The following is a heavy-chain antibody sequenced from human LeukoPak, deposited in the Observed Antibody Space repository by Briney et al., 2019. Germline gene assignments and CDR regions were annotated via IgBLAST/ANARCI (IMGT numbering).Heavy chain of an antibody. CDR1: GFTVSSNY. CDR2: IYSGGST. CDR3: ARSRRDGYNFGYFDY. J-gene: IGHJ4*02. D-gene: IGHD5-24*01. Sequence: GGSLRLSCAASGFTVSSNYMSWVRQAPGKGLEWVSVIYSGGSTYYADSVKGRFTISRDNSKSTLYLQMNSLRAEDTAVYYCARSRRDGYNFGYFDYWGQGTLVTVSS. V-gene: IGHV3-53*01.